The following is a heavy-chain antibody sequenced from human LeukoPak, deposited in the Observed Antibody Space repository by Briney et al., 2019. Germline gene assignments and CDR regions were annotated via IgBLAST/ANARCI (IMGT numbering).Heavy chain of an antibody. CDR1: GVTFSSYA. J-gene: IGHJ4*02. Sequence: GGALRLSCAASGVTFSSYAMSWVRQAPGKGLEWGSGIFGSGGRTYYANSVKGRVTISRDNSTNTMYLQMTSLRAEDTAVYYCAKPPNYDSDAPQVDYWGQGTLVTVSS. V-gene: IGHV3-23*01. CDR2: IFGSGGRT. D-gene: IGHD3-22*01. CDR3: AKPPNYDSDAPQVDY.